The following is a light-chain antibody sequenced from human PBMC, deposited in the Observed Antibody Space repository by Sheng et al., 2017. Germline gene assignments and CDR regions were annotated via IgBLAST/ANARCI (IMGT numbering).Light chain of an antibody. Sequence: SYELTQPPSVSVSPGQTARIPCSGDALPKKYAYWYQQKSGQAPVXVIYEDYRRPSGIPERFSGSTSGATATLTISGAQVEDEADYYCYSTDSSGNQRGVFGGGTKLTVL. CDR3: YSTDSSGNQRGV. V-gene: IGLV3-10*01. CDR1: ALPKKY. CDR2: EDY. J-gene: IGLJ3*02.